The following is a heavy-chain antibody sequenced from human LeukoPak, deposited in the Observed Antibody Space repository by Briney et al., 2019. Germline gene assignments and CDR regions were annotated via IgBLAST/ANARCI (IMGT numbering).Heavy chain of an antibody. J-gene: IGHJ4*02. D-gene: IGHD2-21*01. CDR2: ISWNSDNI. V-gene: IGHV3-9*01. CDR1: GFTFDDYA. CDR3: ARFPGY. Sequence: PGGSLRLSCAASGFTFDDYAMHWVRQAPGKGLEWVSGISWNSDNIGYADSVKGRFTISRDNAKNSLYLQMNSLRAEDTAVYYCARFPGYWGQGTLVTVSS.